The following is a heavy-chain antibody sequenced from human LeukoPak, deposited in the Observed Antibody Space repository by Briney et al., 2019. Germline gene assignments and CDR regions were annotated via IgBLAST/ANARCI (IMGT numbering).Heavy chain of an antibody. D-gene: IGHD3-9*01. Sequence: SETLSLTCSVSGGSISIYYWTWIRQIPGKGLEWIGYIYYTGTTNYNPLFESRATISVDTSKNQFSLKLSSVTAADTAVYYCARLVLRYFDWLLYGYYFDYWGQGTLVTVSS. CDR2: IYYTGTT. J-gene: IGHJ4*02. V-gene: IGHV4-59*12. CDR3: ARLVLRYFDWLLYGYYFDY. CDR1: GGSISIYY.